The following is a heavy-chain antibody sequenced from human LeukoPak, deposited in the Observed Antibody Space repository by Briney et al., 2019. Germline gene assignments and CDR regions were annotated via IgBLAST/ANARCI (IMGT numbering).Heavy chain of an antibody. D-gene: IGHD2-21*01. CDR2: ISGSGGST. CDR3: AKRGEGYYFDY. J-gene: IGHJ4*02. V-gene: IGHV3-23*01. Sequence: GGSLRLSCAASGFTFSSYAMSWVRQAPGKGLEWVSTISGSGGSTDYADSVKGRFTISRDNSKNTLYLQMSSLRAEDTAVYYRAKRGEGYYFDYWGQGTLVTVSS. CDR1: GFTFSSYA.